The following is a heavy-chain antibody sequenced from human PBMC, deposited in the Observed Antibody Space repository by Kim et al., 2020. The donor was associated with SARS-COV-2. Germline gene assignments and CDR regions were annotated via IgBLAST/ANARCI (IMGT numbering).Heavy chain of an antibody. CDR3: ASSGYENNCFDT. J-gene: IGHJ5*02. Sequence: GGSLRLSCAASGFTFSDYYMSWIRQAPGKGLEWVSYISSSGSTIYYADSVKGRFPISRDNAKNTLYLQMNSLRAEDTAVYYCASSGYENNCFDTWGEGTLITVSS. CDR1: GFTFSDYY. V-gene: IGHV3-11*01. D-gene: IGHD5-12*01. CDR2: ISSSGSTI.